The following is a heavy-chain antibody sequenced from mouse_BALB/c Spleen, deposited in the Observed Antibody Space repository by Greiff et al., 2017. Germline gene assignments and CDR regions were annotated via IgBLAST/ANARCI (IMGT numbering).Heavy chain of an antibody. V-gene: IGHV14-4*02. D-gene: IGHD2-3*01. CDR2: IDPENGDT. J-gene: IGHJ1*01. CDR1: GFNIKDYY. Sequence: LVESGAELVRSGASVKLSCTASGFNIKDYYMHWVKQRPEQGLEWIGWIDPENGDTEYAPKFQGKATMTADTSSNTAYLQRSSLTSEDTAVYYCKGDDGYSWYFDVWGAGTTVTVSS. CDR3: KGDDGYSWYFDV.